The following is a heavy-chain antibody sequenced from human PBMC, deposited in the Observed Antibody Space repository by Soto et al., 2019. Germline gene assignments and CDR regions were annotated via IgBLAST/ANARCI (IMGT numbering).Heavy chain of an antibody. Sequence: GGSLRLSCAASGFTFSDYYMSWIRQAPGKGLEWVSYISSSSSYTNYADSVKGRFTVSRDNAKNSLYLQMNSLRAEDTAVYYCARDNFWSGYYGMDVWGQGTTVTVSS. J-gene: IGHJ6*02. V-gene: IGHV3-11*06. CDR1: GFTFSDYY. CDR3: ARDNFWSGYYGMDV. D-gene: IGHD3-3*01. CDR2: ISSSSSYT.